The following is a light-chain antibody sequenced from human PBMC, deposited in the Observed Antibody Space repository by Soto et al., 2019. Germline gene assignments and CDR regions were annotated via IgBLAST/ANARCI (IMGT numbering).Light chain of an antibody. V-gene: IGLV6-57*01. CDR2: DDN. CDR1: SGRIANNY. CDR3: HSYDCSQPGV. Sequence: NFMLTQPHSLSESPGKTVTISCTRSSGRIANNYVQCYQQRPGSPPTTVIYDDNHRPSGVPDRFSGSIDSSSNSASLTISGLKAEDEADYYCHSYDCSQPGVFGGGTKVTVL. J-gene: IGLJ2*01.